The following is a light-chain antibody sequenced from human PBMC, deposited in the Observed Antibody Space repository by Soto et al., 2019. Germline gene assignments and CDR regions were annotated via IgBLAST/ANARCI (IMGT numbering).Light chain of an antibody. CDR1: SSDVGGYNY. CDR2: DVS. V-gene: IGLV2-11*01. CDR3: CSYAGSYTFHVV. J-gene: IGLJ2*01. Sequence: QSVLTQPRSVSGSPGQSVTISCTGTSSDVGGYNYVSWYQQHPGKAPKLMIYDVSKRPSGVPDRFSGSKSGNTASLTISGLQAEDEADYYCCSYAGSYTFHVVFGGGTKL.